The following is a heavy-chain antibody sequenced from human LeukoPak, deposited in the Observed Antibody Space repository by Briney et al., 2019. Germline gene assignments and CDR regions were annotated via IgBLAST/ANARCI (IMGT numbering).Heavy chain of an antibody. CDR1: GFTFDDYA. CDR2: ISWNSGSI. CDR3: AKDMSRGGFDY. Sequence: GGSLRLSCAASGFTFDDYAMHWVRQAPGKGLEWASGISWNSGSIGYADSVKGRFTISRDNAKNSLYLQMNSLRAEDMALYYCAKDMSRGGFDYWGQGTLVTVSS. J-gene: IGHJ4*02. V-gene: IGHV3-9*03. D-gene: IGHD3-16*01.